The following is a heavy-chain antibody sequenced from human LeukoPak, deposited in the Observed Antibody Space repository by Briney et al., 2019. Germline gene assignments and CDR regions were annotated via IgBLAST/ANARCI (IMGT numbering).Heavy chain of an antibody. CDR2: INPNSGGT. V-gene: IGHV1-2*06. CDR3: ARDPDIVGATGFDY. D-gene: IGHD1-26*01. Sequence: ASVKVSCKASGYTFTGYYMHWVRQAPGQGLEWMGRINPNSGGTNYAQKFQGRVTMTRDTSISTAYMELSRLRSDDTAVYYCARDPDIVGATGFDYWGQGTLVTVSS. CDR1: GYTFTGYY. J-gene: IGHJ4*02.